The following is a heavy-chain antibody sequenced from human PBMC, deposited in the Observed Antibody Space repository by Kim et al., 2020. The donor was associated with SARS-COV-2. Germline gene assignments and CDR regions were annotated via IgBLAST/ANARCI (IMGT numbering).Heavy chain of an antibody. CDR2: K. D-gene: IGHD6-19*01. Sequence: KDYADSVRGRFTIARDDAKNSVYLQMNSLGADDMAVYYCARVGWSGWPEEYWGQGTLVAVSS. J-gene: IGHJ4*02. CDR3: ARVGWSGWPEEY. V-gene: IGHV3-7*01.